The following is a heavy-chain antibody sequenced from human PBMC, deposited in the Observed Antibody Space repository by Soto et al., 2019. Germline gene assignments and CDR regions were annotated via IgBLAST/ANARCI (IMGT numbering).Heavy chain of an antibody. Sequence: EAQLLESGGGLVQPGGSLRLSCAASGFTFSSYAMSWVRQAPGKGLEWVSAISGSGGSTYYADSVKGRFTISRDNSKNTLYLQMNSLIAEDTAVYYCAKGYSNYFGSNWFDPWGQGTLVTVSS. CDR2: ISGSGGST. CDR1: GFTFSSYA. V-gene: IGHV3-23*01. J-gene: IGHJ5*02. CDR3: AKGYSNYFGSNWFDP. D-gene: IGHD4-4*01.